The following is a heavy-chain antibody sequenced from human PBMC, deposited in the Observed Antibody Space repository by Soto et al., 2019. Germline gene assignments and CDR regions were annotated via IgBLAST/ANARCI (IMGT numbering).Heavy chain of an antibody. CDR1: GFTFNDYS. J-gene: IGHJ6*02. CDR2: ISSSGTYI. CDR3: VRAGHVFDVHYYGMDL. D-gene: IGHD3-10*01. V-gene: IGHV3-21*01. Sequence: LRLSCEASGFTFNDYSMDWVRQAPEKGLEWVSSISSSGTYIYYADSVKGRFAISRDNANNVMYLQMDTLIAEDTAVYYCVRAGHVFDVHYYGMDLWGQGTTVTVSS.